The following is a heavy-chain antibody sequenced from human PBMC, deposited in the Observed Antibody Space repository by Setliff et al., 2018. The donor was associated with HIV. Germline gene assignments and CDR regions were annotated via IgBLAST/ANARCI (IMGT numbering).Heavy chain of an antibody. Sequence: GGSLRLSCLGSGFTFGEYGMSWFRQAPGKGLEWVSYINSYGSSTYYADSVKGRFTISRDNAKNSLYLQMNSLRAEDTAVYYCARKGDWGQGTLVTVSS. V-gene: IGHV3-48*03. J-gene: IGHJ4*02. CDR2: INSYGSST. CDR3: ARKGD. CDR1: GFTFGEYG.